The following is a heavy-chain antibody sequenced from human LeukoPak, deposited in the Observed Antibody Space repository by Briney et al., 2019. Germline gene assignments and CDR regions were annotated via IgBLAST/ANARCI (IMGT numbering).Heavy chain of an antibody. CDR2: IYYSGST. Sequence: SESLSLTCTVSGGSISSYYWSWIRQPPGKGLEWIGYIYYSGSTNYNPSLKSRVTISVDTSKNQFSLKLSSVTAADTAVYYCARASGWYYFDYWGQGTLVTVSS. D-gene: IGHD6-19*01. V-gene: IGHV4-59*01. CDR3: ARASGWYYFDY. J-gene: IGHJ4*02. CDR1: GGSISSYY.